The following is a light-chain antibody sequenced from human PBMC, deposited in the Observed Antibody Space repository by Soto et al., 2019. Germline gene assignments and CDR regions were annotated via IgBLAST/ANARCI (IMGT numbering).Light chain of an antibody. CDR1: SSDVGGYNY. J-gene: IGLJ1*01. V-gene: IGLV2-14*01. CDR2: DVS. CDR3: SSYTSSSTPIF. Sequence: QSVLTQPASVSGSPGQSITISCTGTSSDVGGYNYVSWYQQHPGKAPKLMIYDVSNRPSGVSNRFSGSKSGNTASLTISGLQAEDEADYYCSSYTSSSTPIFFGTGTKVTVL.